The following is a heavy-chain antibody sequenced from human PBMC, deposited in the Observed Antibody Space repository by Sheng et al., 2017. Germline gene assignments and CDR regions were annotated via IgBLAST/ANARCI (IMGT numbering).Heavy chain of an antibody. CDR1: GDTFNSYT. Sequence: QVQLVQSGAEVKKPGSSVKVSCKASGDTFNSYTINWVRQAPRTRDVEWMGRESSPSLIYLTMNRNSRAESRLPRTNTTSTAYMDLTSLRSEDTAVYYCARGKEDYGDFWGQGTLVTVSS. CDR3: ARGKEDYGDF. V-gene: IGHV1-69*02. J-gene: IGHJ4*02. CDR2: ESSPSLIYL.